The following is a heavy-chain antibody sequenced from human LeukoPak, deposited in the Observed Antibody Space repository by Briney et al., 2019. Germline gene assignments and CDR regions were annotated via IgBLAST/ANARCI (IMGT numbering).Heavy chain of an antibody. Sequence: ASVKVSCKSSGYTFTTYGITWVRQAPGQGLEWMGWISTYNGNTNYAQKLQGRVTMTTDTSTSTAYMELRSLRSDDTAMYYCARGQSLNDYWGQGTLVTVSS. J-gene: IGHJ4*02. V-gene: IGHV1-18*01. CDR2: ISTYNGNT. CDR3: ARGQSLNDY. CDR1: GYTFTTYG.